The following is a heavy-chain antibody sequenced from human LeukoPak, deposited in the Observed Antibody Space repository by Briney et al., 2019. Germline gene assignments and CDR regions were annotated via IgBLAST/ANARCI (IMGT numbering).Heavy chain of an antibody. CDR1: GFTFTSSA. V-gene: IGHV1-58*02. D-gene: IGHD6-19*01. Sequence: ASVKVSCKASGFTFTSSAMQWVRQARGQRLEWIGWIVVGSGNTNYAQKFQERVTITRDMSTSTAYMELSSLRSEDMAVYYCAADLAAVAGTGEFDYWGQGTLVTVSS. CDR3: AADLAAVAGTGEFDY. CDR2: IVVGSGNT. J-gene: IGHJ4*02.